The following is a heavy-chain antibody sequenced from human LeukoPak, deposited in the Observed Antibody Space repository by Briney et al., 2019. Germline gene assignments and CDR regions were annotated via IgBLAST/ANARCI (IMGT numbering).Heavy chain of an antibody. CDR3: ARRRTTGLSVYMDV. D-gene: IGHD2-2*01. J-gene: IGHJ6*03. V-gene: IGHV4-59*08. CDR2: VYSSGST. CDR1: GGSISSYY. Sequence: SETLSLTCTVSGGSISSYYWSWIRQPRGKGLEWIGDVYSSGSTNYNSSLESRVTISVGTSKKQFSLKLSSVTAADTAVYYCARRRTTGLSVYMDVWGKRTTVTDSS.